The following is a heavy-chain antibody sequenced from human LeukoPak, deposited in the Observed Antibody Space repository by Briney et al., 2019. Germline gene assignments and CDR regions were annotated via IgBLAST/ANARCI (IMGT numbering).Heavy chain of an antibody. D-gene: IGHD2-2*01. CDR1: GYTFTSYG. CDR2: ISAYNGNT. Sequence: ASVKVSRKASGYTFTSYGISWVRQAPGQGLEWMGRISAYNGNTNYAQKLQGRVTMTTDTSTSTAYMELRSLRSDDTAVYYCAREAEGYVVLYWGQGTLVTVSS. V-gene: IGHV1-18*01. J-gene: IGHJ4*02. CDR3: AREAEGYVVLY.